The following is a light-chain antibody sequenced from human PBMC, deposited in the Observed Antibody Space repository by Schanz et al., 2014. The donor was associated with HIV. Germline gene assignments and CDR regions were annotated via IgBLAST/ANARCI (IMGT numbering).Light chain of an antibody. Sequence: QSVLTQPPSASGTPGQRVTISCSGSSSNIESNAVAWYQHLPATAPKLLIFSNDQRPSGVPDRFSGSKSGTSASLAISGLQSEDEADYYCAAWDDSLNGVVFGGGTKLTVL. CDR1: SSNIESNA. CDR3: AAWDDSLNGVV. V-gene: IGLV1-44*01. J-gene: IGLJ2*01. CDR2: SND.